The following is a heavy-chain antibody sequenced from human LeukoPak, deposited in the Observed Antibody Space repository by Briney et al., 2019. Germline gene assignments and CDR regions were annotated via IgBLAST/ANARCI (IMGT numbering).Heavy chain of an antibody. CDR2: FKPNSGDT. D-gene: IGHD3-10*01. Sequence: ASVKVSCMASGYTFTGHYMHWVRQAPGQGLEWMGWFKPNSGDTNYAQKFQGRFTMTWDTSISTAYMELTRLRSDDTAVYYCAREYYYGSGNYYNRIDYWGQGTLVTVSS. J-gene: IGHJ4*02. CDR1: GYTFTGHY. CDR3: AREYYYGSGNYYNRIDY. V-gene: IGHV1-2*02.